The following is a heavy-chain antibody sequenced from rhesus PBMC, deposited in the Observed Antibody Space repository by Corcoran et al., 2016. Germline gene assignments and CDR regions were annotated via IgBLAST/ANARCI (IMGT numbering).Heavy chain of an antibody. CDR1: GGSFSGYY. CDR3: ARVRRLLDV. V-gene: IGHV4-165*01. CDR2: ISGSIGST. Sequence: QVQLQESGPGLVKPSETLSLTCAVSGGSFSGYYWGWIRQPPGKGLEGIGYISGSIGSTDSNHSVKSRVTISTDTPMNQFSLKLSSVTAADTAVYYCARVRRLLDVWGRGVLVTVSS. J-gene: IGHJ5-2*02.